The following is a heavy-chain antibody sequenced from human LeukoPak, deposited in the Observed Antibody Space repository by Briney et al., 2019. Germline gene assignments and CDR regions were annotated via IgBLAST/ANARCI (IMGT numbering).Heavy chain of an antibody. V-gene: IGHV3-11*04. D-gene: IGHD3-10*01. CDR2: ISSSGSTI. CDR3: ALEGYYGSGSYYPWGYYYYYGMDV. Sequence: GGSLRLSCAASGFTFSDYYMSWIRQAPGKGLEWVSYISSSGSTIYYADSVKGRFTISRDNAKNSLYLQMNSLRAEDTAVYYCALEGYYGSGSYYPWGYYYYYGMDVWGQGTTVTVSS. CDR1: GFTFSDYY. J-gene: IGHJ6*02.